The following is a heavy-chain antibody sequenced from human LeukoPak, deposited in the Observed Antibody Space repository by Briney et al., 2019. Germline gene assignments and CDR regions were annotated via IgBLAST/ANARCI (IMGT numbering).Heavy chain of an antibody. CDR3: ARSGSGWYHYYYYGMDV. J-gene: IGHJ6*02. CDR2: MNPNSGNT. V-gene: IGHV1-8*01. Sequence: GASVKVSCKASGYTFTSYDINWVRQATGQGLEWMGWMNPNSGNTGYAQKFQGRVTMTRNTSISTAYMELSSLRSEDTAVYYCARSGSGWYHYYYYGMDVWGQGTTVTVS. D-gene: IGHD6-19*01. CDR1: GYTFTSYD.